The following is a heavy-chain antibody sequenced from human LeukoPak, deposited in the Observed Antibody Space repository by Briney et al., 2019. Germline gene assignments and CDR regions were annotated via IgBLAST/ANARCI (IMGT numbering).Heavy chain of an antibody. J-gene: IGHJ4*02. CDR1: GGTFSSYA. CDR3: ARGDGYSYGDEVDY. Sequence: SVKVSCKASGGTFSSYAISWVRQAPGQGLEWMGGIIPIFGTANYAQKFQGRVTITTDESTSTAYMELSSLRSEDTAVYYCARGDGYSYGDEVDYWGQGTMVTVYS. CDR2: IIPIFGTA. V-gene: IGHV1-69*05. D-gene: IGHD5-18*01.